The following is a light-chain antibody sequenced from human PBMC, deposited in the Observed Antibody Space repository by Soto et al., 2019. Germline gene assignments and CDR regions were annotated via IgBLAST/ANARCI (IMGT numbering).Light chain of an antibody. V-gene: IGKV3-20*01. CDR2: GAS. CDR3: QHYDT. J-gene: IGKJ4*01. CDR1: QNVNSTF. Sequence: EVVLTQSPGTLSLSPGERATLSCRASQNVNSTFLAWFQQKPGRAPRLLIYGASSRATGIPDRFSGSGSGTDFTLTISRLEPEDFAVYYCQHYDTFGGGTKVEIK.